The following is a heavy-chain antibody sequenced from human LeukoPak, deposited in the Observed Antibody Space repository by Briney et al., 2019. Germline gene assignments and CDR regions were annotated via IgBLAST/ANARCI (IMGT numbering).Heavy chain of an antibody. J-gene: IGHJ5*02. CDR3: ARSRGYDILTGYTHNWFDP. D-gene: IGHD3-9*01. Sequence: ASVKVSCKVSGYTLTELSMHWVRQAPGKGLEWMGGFDPEDGETIYAQKFQGRVTMTEDTSTDTAYMELSSLRSEDTAVYYCARSRGYDILTGYTHNWFDPWGQGTLVTVSS. CDR1: GYTLTELS. V-gene: IGHV1-24*01. CDR2: FDPEDGET.